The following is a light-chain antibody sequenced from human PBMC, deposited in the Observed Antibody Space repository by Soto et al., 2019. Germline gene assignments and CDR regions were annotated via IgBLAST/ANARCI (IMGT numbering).Light chain of an antibody. J-gene: IGKJ4*01. CDR2: GAS. V-gene: IGKV3-20*01. Sequence: EIVMTQSPATLSVSPGERVTLSCRASQSLSTNLAWHQQKPGQAPRLLMYGASNRATGIPDRFSGSGSGTDFTLTISRLEPEDFAVYYCQQYSSSPPAFGGGTKVDIK. CDR1: QSLSTN. CDR3: QQYSSSPPA.